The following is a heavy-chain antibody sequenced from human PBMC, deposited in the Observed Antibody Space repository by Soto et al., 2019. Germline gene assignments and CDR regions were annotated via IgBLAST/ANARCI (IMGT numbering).Heavy chain of an antibody. V-gene: IGHV3-73*02. Sequence: EVQLVESGGGLVQPGGSLKLSFEASGFTLSGSAMPWVRQASGKGREWVGRMRSKANSYATAYAASVKGRFTISRDDSKNTAYLQMNSLKTEDTAVYYCTRSVTGTTAHFDYWGQGTLFTVSS. CDR2: MRSKANSYAT. D-gene: IGHD1-7*01. CDR3: TRSVTGTTAHFDY. CDR1: GFTLSGSA. J-gene: IGHJ4*02.